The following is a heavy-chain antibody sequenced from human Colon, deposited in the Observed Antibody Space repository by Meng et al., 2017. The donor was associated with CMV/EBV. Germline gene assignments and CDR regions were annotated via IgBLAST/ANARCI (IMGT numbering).Heavy chain of an antibody. Sequence: GESLKISCAASGFTLGNHWMSWVRQAPGKGLEWVANIKQDGSEKYYVESVKGRFTISRDNAKNSLYLEMNSLRAEDTAVYYCARGSNFWSGYYNNAEDYWGQGTLVTVSS. CDR2: IKQDGSEK. J-gene: IGHJ4*02. CDR3: ARGSNFWSGYYNNAEDY. CDR1: GFTLGNHW. V-gene: IGHV3-7*01. D-gene: IGHD3-3*01.